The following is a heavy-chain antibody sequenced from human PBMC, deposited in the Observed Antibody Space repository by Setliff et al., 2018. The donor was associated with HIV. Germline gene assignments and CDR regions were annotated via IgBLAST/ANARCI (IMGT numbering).Heavy chain of an antibody. Sequence: SVKVSCKASGGTFNTFGMNWVRQAPGQGLEWMGGIIPILGTEKYAQKFRGRVTLTADMSTNTAYMELRSLTSEDTAVYYCARDHQTMLWLDYWGQGTLVTVSS. CDR1: GGTFNTFG. V-gene: IGHV1-69*10. CDR2: IIPILGTE. D-gene: IGHD5-12*01. J-gene: IGHJ4*02. CDR3: ARDHQTMLWLDY.